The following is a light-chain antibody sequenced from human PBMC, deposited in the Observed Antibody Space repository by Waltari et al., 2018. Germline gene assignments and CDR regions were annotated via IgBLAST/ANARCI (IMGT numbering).Light chain of an antibody. CDR3: CSYAGSYHV. V-gene: IGLV2-11*01. Sequence: QSALTQPRSVSGSPGQSVTISCTGTSSDVGGSNYVSWYQQHPGKAPKLMIYDVSKRPSVVPDRLSGSKSGNTASLTISGLQAEDEADYYCCSYAGSYHVFGTGTKVTVL. CDR1: SSDVGGSNY. CDR2: DVS. J-gene: IGLJ1*01.